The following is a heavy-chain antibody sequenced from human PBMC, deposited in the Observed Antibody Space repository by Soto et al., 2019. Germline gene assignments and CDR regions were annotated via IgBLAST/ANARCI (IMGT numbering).Heavy chain of an antibody. CDR1: GFTFSSYS. D-gene: IGHD2-2*01. CDR2: ISSSSSYI. Sequence: GGSLRLSCAASGFTFSSYSMNWVRQAPGKGLEGVSSISSSSSYIYYADSVKGRFTISRDNAKNSLYLQMNSLRAEDTAVYYCARDGVGTSSLIVPKDYYYYGMDVWGQGTTVTVSS. J-gene: IGHJ6*02. CDR3: ARDGVGTSSLIVPKDYYYYGMDV. V-gene: IGHV3-21*01.